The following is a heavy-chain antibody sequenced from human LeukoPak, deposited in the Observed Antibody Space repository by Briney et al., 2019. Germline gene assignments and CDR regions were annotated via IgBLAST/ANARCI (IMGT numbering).Heavy chain of an antibody. CDR3: ARDHSLRYFDWLGDPCDY. J-gene: IGHJ4*02. CDR2: ISAYNGNT. V-gene: IGHV1-18*01. Sequence: ASVKVSCKASGYTFTSYGISWVRQAPGQGLEWMGWISAYNGNTNYAQKLQGRVTMTTDTSTSTAYMELRSLRSDDTAAYYCARDHSLRYFDWLGDPCDYWGQGTLVTVSS. CDR1: GYTFTSYG. D-gene: IGHD3-9*01.